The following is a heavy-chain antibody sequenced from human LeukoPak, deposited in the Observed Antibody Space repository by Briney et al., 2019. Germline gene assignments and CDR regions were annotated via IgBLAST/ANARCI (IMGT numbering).Heavy chain of an antibody. CDR1: GFTFSSHD. V-gene: IGHV3-13*01. D-gene: IGHD1-26*01. CDR3: ARELPYYFDY. Sequence: GGSLRLPCAASGFTFSSHDMHWVRQATGKGLEWVSTIGTAGDTYYPGSVKGRFTISRENAKNSLYLQMNSLRAEDTAVYYCARELPYYFDYWGQGTLVTVSS. CDR2: IGTAGDT. J-gene: IGHJ4*02.